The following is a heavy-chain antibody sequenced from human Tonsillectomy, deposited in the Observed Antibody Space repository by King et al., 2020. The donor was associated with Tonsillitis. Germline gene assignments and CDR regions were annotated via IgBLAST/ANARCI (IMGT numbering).Heavy chain of an antibody. J-gene: IGHJ4*02. CDR1: AGSLSGYY. CDR2: IHHSGSA. CDR3: ARGPSEIFGVIFVPPTYFDY. V-gene: IGHV4-34*01. Sequence: HVQLQQWGAGLLKSSETLSLTCAVYAGSLSGYYWNWIRQPPGKGLEWVGGIHHSGSAYYNPSLKSRVTLSVDTSKNQFSLHLSSVIAADTAVYYCARGPSEIFGVIFVPPTYFDYWGRGTLVTVSS. D-gene: IGHD3-3*01.